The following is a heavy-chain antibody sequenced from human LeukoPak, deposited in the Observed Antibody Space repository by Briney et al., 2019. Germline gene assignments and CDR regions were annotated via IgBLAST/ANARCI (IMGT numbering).Heavy chain of an antibody. Sequence: GGSLRLSCAASGFTFDDYAFQWVRQAPGKGLKWVSLISGNGDSTYYTDSVNGRFTISRDNSKTSLFLQMNSLRTEATAFYYCAKAVGSLFGPFDYGGQGTLVTVSS. V-gene: IGHV3-43*02. CDR2: ISGNGDST. CDR3: AKAVGSLFGPFDY. CDR1: GFTFDDYA. J-gene: IGHJ4*02. D-gene: IGHD1-26*01.